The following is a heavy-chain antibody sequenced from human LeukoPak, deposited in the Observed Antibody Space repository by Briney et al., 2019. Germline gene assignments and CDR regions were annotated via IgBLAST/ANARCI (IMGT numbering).Heavy chain of an antibody. Sequence: SQTLSLTCTVSGGSISSGNYYWSWIRQPAGTGLEWIGRIYTSGSTNYNPSLKSRVTISVDTSKNQFSLKLTSVTAADTAVYYCARDFNGDYPDYWGQGTLVTVSS. D-gene: IGHD4-17*01. J-gene: IGHJ4*02. V-gene: IGHV4-61*02. CDR2: IYTSGST. CDR3: ARDFNGDYPDY. CDR1: GGSISSGNYY.